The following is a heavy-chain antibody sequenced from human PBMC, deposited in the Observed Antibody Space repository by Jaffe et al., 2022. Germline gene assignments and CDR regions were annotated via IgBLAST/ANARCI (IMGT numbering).Heavy chain of an antibody. CDR1: GFTFSSYG. CDR2: IRYDGSNK. D-gene: IGHD6-19*01. J-gene: IGHJ4*02. V-gene: IGHV3-30*02. Sequence: QVQLVESGGGVVQPGGSLRLSCAASGFTFSSYGMHWVRQAPGKGLEWVAFIRYDGSNKYYADSVKGRFTISRDNSKNTLYLQMNSLRAEDTAVYYCAKDAVWVAVAGYYFDYWGQGTLVTVSS. CDR3: AKDAVWVAVAGYYFDY.